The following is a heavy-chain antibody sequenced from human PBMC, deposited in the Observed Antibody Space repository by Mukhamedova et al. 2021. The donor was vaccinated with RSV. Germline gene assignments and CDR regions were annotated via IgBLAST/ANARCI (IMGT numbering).Heavy chain of an antibody. D-gene: IGHD6-19*01. V-gene: IGHV7-4-1*02. Sequence: GDTFSSHDINWARQAPGQGLEWMGWINTNTGNPTYVQAFTGRFVLSLDTSVSPLYLXFSMLKAHVTAVYYCARDLQSXSXFXCCSW. CDR1: GDTFSSHD. J-gene: IGHJ5*01. CDR3: ARDLQSXSXFXCCS. CDR2: INTNTGNP.